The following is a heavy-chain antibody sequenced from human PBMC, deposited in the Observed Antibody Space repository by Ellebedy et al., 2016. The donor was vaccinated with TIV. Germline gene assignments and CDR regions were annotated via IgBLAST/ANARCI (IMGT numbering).Heavy chain of an antibody. CDR2: IDTAGDT. CDR1: GFIFSSYD. J-gene: IGHJ4*02. V-gene: IGHV3-13*01. D-gene: IGHD1-14*01. CDR3: ARATAGFDQ. Sequence: GESLKISCAASGFIFSSYDMYWVRQATGKGLQWVSAIDTAGDTYYPGSVKGRFTISRENAKNSLYLQMNSLRAEDTAVYFCARATAGFDQWGQGTLVTVSS.